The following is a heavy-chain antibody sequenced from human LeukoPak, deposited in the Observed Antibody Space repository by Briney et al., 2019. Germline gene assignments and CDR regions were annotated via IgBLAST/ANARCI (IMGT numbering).Heavy chain of an antibody. CDR3: ARAPSEIGGYYPEYFRH. CDR1: GFNFSNYW. V-gene: IGHV3-7*01. Sequence: PGGSLRLSCVVSGFNFSNYWMNWVRQAPGKGLEWVANIKHDGSEKYYVDSVKGRFSISRDNAKKSLYLQMNSLRAEDTAVYYCARAPSEIGGYYPEYFRHWGQGTLVTVSS. J-gene: IGHJ1*01. D-gene: IGHD3-22*01. CDR2: IKHDGSEK.